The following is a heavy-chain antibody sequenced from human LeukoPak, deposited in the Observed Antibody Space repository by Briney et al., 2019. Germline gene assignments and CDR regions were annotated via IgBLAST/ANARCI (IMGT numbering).Heavy chain of an antibody. J-gene: IGHJ1*01. Sequence: PSETLSLTCTVSGGSISSGSYYWSWIRQPAGKGLEWIGRIYTSGSTNYNPSLKSRVTISVDTSKNQFSLKLSSVTAADTAVYYCASEPNSSSWAKKDAEYFQHWGQGTLVTVSS. CDR3: ASEPNSSSWAKKDAEYFQH. CDR1: GGSISSGSYY. CDR2: IYTSGST. D-gene: IGHD6-13*01. V-gene: IGHV4-61*02.